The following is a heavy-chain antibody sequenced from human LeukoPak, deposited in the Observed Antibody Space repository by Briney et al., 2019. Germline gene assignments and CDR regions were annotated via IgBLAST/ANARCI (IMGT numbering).Heavy chain of an antibody. Sequence: SETLSLTCAVSGGSISSSNWWSWVRQPPGKGLEWIGEIYHSGSTNYNPSLKSRVTISVDTSKNQFSLKLSSVTAADTAIYYCARVYGNFRNYFDYWGQGTLVTVSP. V-gene: IGHV4-4*02. CDR3: ARVYGNFRNYFDY. D-gene: IGHD1-7*01. CDR1: GGSISSSNW. CDR2: IYHSGST. J-gene: IGHJ4*02.